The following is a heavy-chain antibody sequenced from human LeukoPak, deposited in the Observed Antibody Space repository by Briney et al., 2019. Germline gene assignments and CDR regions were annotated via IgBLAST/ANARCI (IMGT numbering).Heavy chain of an antibody. D-gene: IGHD3-22*01. CDR3: ARQDYYDSSGYGDFDY. V-gene: IGHV5-51*01. J-gene: IGHJ4*02. CDR2: IYPGDSDT. CDR1: GYSFTSYW. Sequence: ASVKISCKGSGYSFTSYWIGWVRQMPGKGLEWMGIIYPGDSDTRYSPSFQSQVTISADKSISTAYLQWSSLKASDTAMYYCARQDYYDSSGYGDFDYWGQGTLVTVSS.